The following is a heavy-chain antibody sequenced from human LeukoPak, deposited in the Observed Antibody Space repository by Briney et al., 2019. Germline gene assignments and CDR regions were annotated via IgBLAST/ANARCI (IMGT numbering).Heavy chain of an antibody. CDR1: GFIFGDFA. V-gene: IGHV3-23*01. D-gene: IGHD1-1*01. CDR3: ARQESQLNYYMDV. J-gene: IGHJ6*03. Sequence: GGSLRLSCAASGFIFGDFAMSWVRQVPGRGLEWLSTISGGGSSTAYADSVKGRFTISRDNSKNTLYLQMNSLRAEDTAVYYCARQESQLNYYMDVWGKGTTVTVSS. CDR2: ISGGGSST.